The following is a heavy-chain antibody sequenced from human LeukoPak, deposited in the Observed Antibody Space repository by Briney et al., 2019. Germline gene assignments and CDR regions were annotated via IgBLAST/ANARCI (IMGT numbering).Heavy chain of an antibody. V-gene: IGHV1-2*02. J-gene: IGHJ4*02. D-gene: IGHD6-19*01. CDR3: ATVYSSGWTEPDY. Sequence: ASVKVSCKDSGYTFTGYPMHWVRQAPGQGLEWMGWINPNSGGTVYAQNFQGRVTMTRDTSISTAYMELSRLTSDDAAVYFCATVYSSGWTEPDYWGQGTLVTVSS. CDR1: GYTFTGYP. CDR2: INPNSGGT.